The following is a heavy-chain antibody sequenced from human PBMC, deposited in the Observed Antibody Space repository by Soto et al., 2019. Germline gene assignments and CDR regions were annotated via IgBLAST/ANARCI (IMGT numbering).Heavy chain of an antibody. CDR3: ARESPGYSSGWYAFDI. CDR2: MNPNSGNT. CDR1: GYTFTSYD. V-gene: IGHV1-8*01. D-gene: IGHD6-19*01. Sequence: ASVNVSCKASGYTFTSYDINWVRQATGQGLEWMGWMNPNSGNTGYAQKFQGRVTMTRNTSISTAYMELSSLRSEDTAVYYCARESPGYSSGWYAFDIWGQGTMVTVSS. J-gene: IGHJ3*02.